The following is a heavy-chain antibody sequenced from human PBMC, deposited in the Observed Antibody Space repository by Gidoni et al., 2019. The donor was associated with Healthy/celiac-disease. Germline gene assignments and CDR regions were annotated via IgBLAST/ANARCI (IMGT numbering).Heavy chain of an antibody. CDR1: GFTFSSYS. CDR3: AREYQLLPLRFDY. V-gene: IGHV3-21*01. D-gene: IGHD2-2*01. J-gene: IGHJ4*02. Sequence: EVQLVESGGGLVKPGGSLRLSCAASGFTFSSYSMNWVRQAPGKGLEWVSSISSSSSYIYYADSVKGRFTISRDNAKNSLYLQMNSLRAEDTAVYYCAREYQLLPLRFDYWGQGTLVTVSS. CDR2: ISSSSSYI.